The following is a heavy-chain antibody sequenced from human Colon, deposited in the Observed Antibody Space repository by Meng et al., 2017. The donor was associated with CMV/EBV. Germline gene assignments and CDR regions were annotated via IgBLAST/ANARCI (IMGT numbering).Heavy chain of an antibody. CDR1: GYTFTAKH. CDR3: IKEDWYFDF. J-gene: IGHJ4*02. D-gene: IGHD2-21*01. V-gene: IGHV1-2*02. Sequence: QMQRIKSGPECQRPGGPVKVSCKTSGYTFTAKHLHWVRHAPGQGLEWMGWIYPQNGGTYFAQKFQGRVTMTSDTSISTAYMELSSLTSDDTAIYYCIKEDWYFDFWGQGTLVTVSS. CDR2: IYPQNGGT.